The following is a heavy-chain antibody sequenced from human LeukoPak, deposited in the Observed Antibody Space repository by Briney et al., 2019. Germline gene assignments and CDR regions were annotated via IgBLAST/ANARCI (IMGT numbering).Heavy chain of an antibody. V-gene: IGHV3-66*01. CDR2: IYKIGNT. Sequence: GGSLRLSCAASGFTVSNNYMTWVRHAPGKGLEWVSVIYKIGNTFYADFVKGRFTISRDNFKNTLYLQMNSLRAEDTALYYCARGLVVGSIGVWAFDIWGQGTMVTVSS. J-gene: IGHJ3*02. CDR1: GFTVSNNY. D-gene: IGHD2-15*01. CDR3: ARGLVVGSIGVWAFDI.